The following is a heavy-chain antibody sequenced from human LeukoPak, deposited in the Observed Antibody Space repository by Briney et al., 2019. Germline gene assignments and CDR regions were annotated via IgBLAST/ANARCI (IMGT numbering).Heavy chain of an antibody. CDR3: ARGGSLGY. D-gene: IGHD6-19*01. J-gene: IGHJ4*02. Sequence: GGSLRLSCAASGFTFSSYAMHWVRQAPGKGLEWVAVISYDGSNKYYADSVKGRFTISRDNSKNTLYLQMNSLRVEDTAVYYCARGGSLGYWGQGTLVTVSS. CDR2: ISYDGSNK. V-gene: IGHV3-30*04. CDR1: GFTFSSYA.